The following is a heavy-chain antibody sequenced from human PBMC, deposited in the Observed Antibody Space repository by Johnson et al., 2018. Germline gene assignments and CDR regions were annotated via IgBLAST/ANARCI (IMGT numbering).Heavy chain of an antibody. Sequence: VQLVETGGGVVQPGRSLRLSCAASGFTFNSYGMHWVRQAPGKGLEWVAVISYDGIKHYTDSVRGRVTISRDTSTRTLSLQMNSLKVGDTAVYYCARLHFYYMDVWGMGTTVTVSS. V-gene: IGHV3-30*03. CDR2: ISYDGIK. CDR1: GFTFNSYG. J-gene: IGHJ6*03. CDR3: ARLHFYYMDV. D-gene: IGHD5-24*01.